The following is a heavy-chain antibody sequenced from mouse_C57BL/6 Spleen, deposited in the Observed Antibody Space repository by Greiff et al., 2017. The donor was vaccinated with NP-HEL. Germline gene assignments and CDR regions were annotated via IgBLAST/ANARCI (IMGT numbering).Heavy chain of an antibody. V-gene: IGHV1-59*01. CDR2: IDPSDSYT. Sequence: QVQLQQPGAELVRPGTSVKLSCKASGYTFTSYWMHWVKQRPGQGLEWIGVIDPSDSYTNYNQKFKGKATLTVDTSSSTAYMQLSSLTSEDSAVYYCARRRFWDYYGSSPFYYAMDYWGQGTSVTVSS. CDR1: GYTFTSYW. CDR3: ARRRFWDYYGSSPFYYAMDY. D-gene: IGHD1-1*01. J-gene: IGHJ4*01.